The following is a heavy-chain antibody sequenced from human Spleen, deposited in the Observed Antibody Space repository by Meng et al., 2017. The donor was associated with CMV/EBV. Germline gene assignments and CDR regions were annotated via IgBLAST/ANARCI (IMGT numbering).Heavy chain of an antibody. CDR3: ARDFKYMGYSYAFDI. J-gene: IGHJ3*02. V-gene: IGHV3-30*04. Sequence: GGSLRLSCAASGFIFSNYAMNWVRQAPGQGLEWVAVISYDGSNKDYADSVKGRFTISRDNSMSTLYLQMNSLGLEDTAVYYCARDFKYMGYSYAFDIWGQGTMVTVSS. CDR2: ISYDGSNK. CDR1: GFIFSNYA. D-gene: IGHD5-18*01.